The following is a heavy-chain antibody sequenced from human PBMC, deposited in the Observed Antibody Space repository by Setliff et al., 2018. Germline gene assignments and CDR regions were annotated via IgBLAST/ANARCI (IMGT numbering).Heavy chain of an antibody. CDR3: ARMSGFLYMDV. J-gene: IGHJ6*03. CDR2: INQSGST. Sequence: PSETLSLTCTVSGGSIHTYYWTWIRQPPGKGLEWIGEINQSGSTNYNPSLKSRVTISVDTSKNQFSLKLSSVNAADTAVYYCARMSGFLYMDVWGKGTTVTVS. V-gene: IGHV4-34*01. D-gene: IGHD3-3*01. CDR1: GGSIHTYY.